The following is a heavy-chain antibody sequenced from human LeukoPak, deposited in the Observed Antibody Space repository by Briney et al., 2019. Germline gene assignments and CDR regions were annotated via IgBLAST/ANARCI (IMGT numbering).Heavy chain of an antibody. J-gene: IGHJ4*02. CDR3: AADDYGDYVYHY. CDR2: IVVGSGNT. Sequence: SVKVSCKASGSTFTSSAMQWVRQARGQRLEWIGWIVVGSGNTNYAQKFQERVTITRDMSTSTAYMELSSLRSEDTAVYYCAADDYGDYVYHYWGQGTLVTVSS. D-gene: IGHD4-17*01. V-gene: IGHV1-58*02. CDR1: GSTFTSSA.